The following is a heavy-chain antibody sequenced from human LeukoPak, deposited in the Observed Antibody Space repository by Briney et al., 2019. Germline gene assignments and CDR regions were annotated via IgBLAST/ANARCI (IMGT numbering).Heavy chain of an antibody. CDR3: ARGRGYVSGSPDY. CDR2: ISYDGSNK. D-gene: IGHD3-10*01. J-gene: IGHJ4*02. V-gene: IGHV3-30*03. CDR1: GFAFSSYG. Sequence: GGSLRLSCAASGFAFSSYGMHWVRQAPGKGLEWVAVISYDGSNKYYADSVKGRFTISRDNSKNTLYLQMNSLRAEDTAVYYCARGRGYVSGSPDYWGQGTLVTVSS.